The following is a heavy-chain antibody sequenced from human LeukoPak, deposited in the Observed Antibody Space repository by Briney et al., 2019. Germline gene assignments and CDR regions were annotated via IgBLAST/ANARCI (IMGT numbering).Heavy chain of an antibody. CDR2: INHSGST. J-gene: IGHJ6*04. Sequence: SSETLSLTCAVYGGSFSGYYWSWIRQPPGKGLEWIGEINHSGSTNYNPSLKSRVTISVDTSKNQFSLALSSVTAADTGVFFCARDLHYDILTGTYYGMDVWGKGTTVTVSS. CDR1: GGSFSGYY. CDR3: ARDLHYDILTGTYYGMDV. D-gene: IGHD3-9*01. V-gene: IGHV4-34*01.